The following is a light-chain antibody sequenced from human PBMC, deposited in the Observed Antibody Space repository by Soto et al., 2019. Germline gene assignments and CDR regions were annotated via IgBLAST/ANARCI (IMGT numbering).Light chain of an antibody. CDR1: QSVSSN. V-gene: IGKV3-15*01. CDR3: QQYYTTPWP. J-gene: IGKJ1*01. CDR2: GAS. Sequence: GMTQNTDTLSVSPGERATLSCRASQSVSSNLAWYQQKPGQAPRLLIYGASTRATGIPARFSGSGSGTDFTLTISSLQAEDVAVYYCQQYYTTPWPFGQ.